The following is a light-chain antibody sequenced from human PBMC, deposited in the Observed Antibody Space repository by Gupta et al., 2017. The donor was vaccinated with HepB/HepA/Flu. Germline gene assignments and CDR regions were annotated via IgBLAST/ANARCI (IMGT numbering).Light chain of an antibody. Sequence: IQMTQSPSSVSASVGDRVTSTCRASQGIYSWLAWYQQRPGKAPKLLIYAASSMQSGVPSRFSGSGSETDFTLTSNRLQPEDFATYYCQQTNSFPLTFGGGTKVEIK. CDR2: AAS. V-gene: IGKV1D-12*01. J-gene: IGKJ4*01. CDR1: QGIYSW. CDR3: QQTNSFPLT.